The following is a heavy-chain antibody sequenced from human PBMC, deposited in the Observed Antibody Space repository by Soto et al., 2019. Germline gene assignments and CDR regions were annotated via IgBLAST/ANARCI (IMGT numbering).Heavy chain of an antibody. D-gene: IGHD2-15*01. CDR3: VCSAGSWFKLDS. V-gene: IGHV4-31*03. CDR2: ISYSGST. Sequence: PSETLSLTCTVSGGSISGGGSCWNWIRQHPGKGLDWIGYISYSGSTYYNPSLKSRLTISVDTSKNQFSLKLTSVTAADTAVYYCVCSAGSWFKLDSWGQGTLVTVSS. J-gene: IGHJ5*01. CDR1: GGSISGGGSC.